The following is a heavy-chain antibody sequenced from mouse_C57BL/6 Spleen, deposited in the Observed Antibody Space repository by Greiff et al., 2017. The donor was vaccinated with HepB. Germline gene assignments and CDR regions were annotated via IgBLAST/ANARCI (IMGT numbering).Heavy chain of an antibody. CDR1: GYTFTSYW. CDR3: ARSDDYDGDY. J-gene: IGHJ2*01. Sequence: QVQLQQSGAELVRPGSSVKLSCKASGYTFTSYWMDWVKQRPGQGLEWIGNIYPSDSETHYNQKFKDKATLTVDKSSSTAYMQLSSLTSEDSAVYYCARSDDYDGDYWGQGTTLTVSS. V-gene: IGHV1-61*01. CDR2: IYPSDSET. D-gene: IGHD2-4*01.